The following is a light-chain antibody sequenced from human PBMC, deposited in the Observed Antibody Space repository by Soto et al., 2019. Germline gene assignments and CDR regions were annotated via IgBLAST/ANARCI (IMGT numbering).Light chain of an antibody. J-gene: IGLJ2*01. V-gene: IGLV1-40*01. CDR3: QSYDSSLSGHVV. CDR2: GNY. CDR1: SSNIGAGYD. Sequence: QSVLTQPPSVSGAPGERVTISCTGSSSNIGAGYDVHWYQQLPGTAPKLLIYGNYNRPSGVPDRLSASKSGTSASLAITGLQAEDEADYYCQSYDSSLSGHVVFGGGTKLTVL.